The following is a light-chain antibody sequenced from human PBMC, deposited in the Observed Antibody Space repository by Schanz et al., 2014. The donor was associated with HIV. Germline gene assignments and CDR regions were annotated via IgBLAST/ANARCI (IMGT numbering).Light chain of an antibody. CDR1: SSDIGGYDV. Sequence: QSVLTQPASVSGSPGQSITISCTGTSSDIGGYDVVSWYQQHPDKAPKLIIYDVTTRPSGISYRFSGSKSGNTASLTISGLQAGDETDFYCSSYTSSLTRVFGTGTKLTVL. J-gene: IGLJ1*01. V-gene: IGLV2-14*03. CDR3: SSYTSSLTRV. CDR2: DVT.